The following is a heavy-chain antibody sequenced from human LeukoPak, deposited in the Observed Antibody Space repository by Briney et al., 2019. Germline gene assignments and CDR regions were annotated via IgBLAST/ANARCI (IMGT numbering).Heavy chain of an antibody. D-gene: IGHD5/OR15-5a*01. V-gene: IGHV3-30*18. CDR2: ISYDGSNK. CDR3: AKVSRWVSTTHFDY. CDR1: GFTFSSYG. Sequence: PGGSLRLSCAASGFTFSSYGMHWVRQAPGKGLEWVAVISYDGSNKYYADSVKGRFTISRDNSKNTLYLQMNSLRAEDTAVYYCAKVSRWVSTTHFDYWGQGTLVTVSS. J-gene: IGHJ4*02.